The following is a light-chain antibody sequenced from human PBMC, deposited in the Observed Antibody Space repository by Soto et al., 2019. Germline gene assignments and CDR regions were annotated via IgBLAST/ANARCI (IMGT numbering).Light chain of an antibody. CDR1: SSDVDGYNY. Sequence: QSALTQPASVSGSPGQSITISCTGTSSDVDGYNYVSWYQQHPGKAPKLMIYEVSNRPSGVSNRFSGSKSGNTASLTISGLQAEDEADYYCSSYTSSSTLGVFGGGTKVTVL. CDR2: EVS. CDR3: SSYTSSSTLGV. V-gene: IGLV2-14*01. J-gene: IGLJ3*02.